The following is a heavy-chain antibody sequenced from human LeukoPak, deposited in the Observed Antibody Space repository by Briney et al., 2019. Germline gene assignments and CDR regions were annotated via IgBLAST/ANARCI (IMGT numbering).Heavy chain of an antibody. J-gene: IGHJ4*02. CDR2: IKEEGSEK. Sequence: PGGGHRLSHEVSVFILRLYWMIWVREPPAKGLEGGANIKEEGSEKYYVDSLKSRFTISRDNAKNSLNLQINSLRVEDTAVYYCARGDSKSYYVGVLSYWGQGTLVTVSS. CDR3: ARGDSKSYYVGVLSY. V-gene: IGHV3-7*04. CDR1: VFILRLYW. D-gene: IGHD1-26*01.